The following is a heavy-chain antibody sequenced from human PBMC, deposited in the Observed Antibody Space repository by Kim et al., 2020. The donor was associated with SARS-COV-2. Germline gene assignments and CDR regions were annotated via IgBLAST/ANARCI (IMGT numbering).Heavy chain of an antibody. Sequence: GGSLRLSCAASGFTVSNNYMSWVRQAPGKGLEWVSVIYTGGDTYYPESVKGRFTISRDISKNTLYLQMNSLRAEDTAVYYCARGRGNSYDTEKYFDYWGQGTLVTVSS. CDR1: GFTVSNNY. CDR3: ARGRGNSYDTEKYFDY. CDR2: IYTGGDT. V-gene: IGHV3-66*01. J-gene: IGHJ4*02. D-gene: IGHD3-16*01.